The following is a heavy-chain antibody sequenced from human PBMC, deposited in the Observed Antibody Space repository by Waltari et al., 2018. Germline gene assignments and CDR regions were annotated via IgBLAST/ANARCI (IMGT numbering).Heavy chain of an antibody. CDR3: AHRGWWRWIGSQYYFDY. CDR1: GFSLSTSGVG. Sequence: ITLKESGPTLVKPTQTLTLTCTFSGFSLSTSGVGVGWIRQPPGKALEWLALIYWDDDKRYSPSLKSRLTITKDTSKNQVVLTMTNMDPVDTATYYCAHRGWWRWIGSQYYFDYWGQGTLVTVSS. CDR2: IYWDDDK. V-gene: IGHV2-5*02. D-gene: IGHD2-15*01. J-gene: IGHJ4*02.